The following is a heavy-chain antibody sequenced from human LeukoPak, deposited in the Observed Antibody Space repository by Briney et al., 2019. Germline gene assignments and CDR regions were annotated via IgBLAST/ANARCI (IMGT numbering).Heavy chain of an antibody. CDR2: ISAYNGNT. CDR1: GYTFTSYG. D-gene: IGHD3-16*02. V-gene: IGHV1-18*01. CDR3: AMGKYDYVWGSYRSDAFDI. J-gene: IGHJ3*02. Sequence: ASVKVSCKASGYTFTSYGISWVRQAPGQGLEWMGWISAYNGNTNYAQKLQGRVTMTTDTSTSTAYMELRSLRSDDTAVYYCAMGKYDYVWGSYRSDAFDIWGQGTMVTVSS.